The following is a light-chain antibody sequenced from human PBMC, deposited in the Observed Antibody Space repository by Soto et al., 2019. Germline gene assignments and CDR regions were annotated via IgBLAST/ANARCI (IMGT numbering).Light chain of an antibody. CDR1: QSVSSN. CDR2: GAS. V-gene: IGKV3-15*01. J-gene: IGKJ1*01. CDR3: QHYNTWPWT. Sequence: IVMKPSLATVSVTPWERAALYFMASQSVSSNLAWYQQKPGQAPRLLIYGASTRATGIPARFSGSGSGTEFTLTISSLQSEDFVVYYCQHYNTWPWTFGQGTKVDIK.